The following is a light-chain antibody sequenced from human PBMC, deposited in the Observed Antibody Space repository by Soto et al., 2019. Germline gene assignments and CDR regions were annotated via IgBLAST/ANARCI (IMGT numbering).Light chain of an antibody. CDR1: QSVGNS. J-gene: IGKJ1*01. Sequence: EIVLTQSPATLSLSPGDRATLSCRASQSVGNSVGWFQQKPGQAPRLLIYDATDRARGVPARFSGTGYGTDFTLTISGLEPEDFAIYYCQQRVNWLRTFGQGTQVEIK. CDR2: DAT. V-gene: IGKV3-11*01. CDR3: QQRVNWLRT.